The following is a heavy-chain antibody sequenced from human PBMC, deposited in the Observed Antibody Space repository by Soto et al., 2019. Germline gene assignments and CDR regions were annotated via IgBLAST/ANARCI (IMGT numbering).Heavy chain of an antibody. CDR1: GFTFDDYA. D-gene: IGHD2-8*01. J-gene: IGHJ4*02. CDR3: AKVAATNVFAFNVY. CDR2: SSWDSGNL. V-gene: IGHV3-9*01. Sequence: EVQLVESGGGLVQPGRSLRLSCSASGFTFDDYAMHWVRQGPGKALEWVSSSSWDSGNLGYADSVKGRLTISRDNAKNSLYLPLTRLRGEGTALNYCAKVAATNVFAFNVYWGQGALVTVSS.